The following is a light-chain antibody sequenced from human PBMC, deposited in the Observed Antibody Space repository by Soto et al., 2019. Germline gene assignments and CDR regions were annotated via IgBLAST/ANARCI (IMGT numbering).Light chain of an antibody. J-gene: IGLJ2*01. CDR3: SSYTSSSTLV. Sequence: QSVLTQPASVSGSPGQSITISCTGTSSDVGGYNYVSWYQQHPGKASKFMIYDVSSRPSGVSNRFSGSKSGNTASLTISGLQAEDEDDYYCSSYTSSSTLVFGGGTKLTVL. CDR1: SSDVGGYNY. V-gene: IGLV2-14*03. CDR2: DVS.